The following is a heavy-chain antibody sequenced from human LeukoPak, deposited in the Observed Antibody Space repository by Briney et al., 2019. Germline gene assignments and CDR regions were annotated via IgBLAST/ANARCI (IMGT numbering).Heavy chain of an antibody. Sequence: SETLSLTCTVSGGSISSYYWSWIRQPPGKGLEWIGYIYYSGSTNYNPPLKSRVTISVDTSKDQFSLKLSSVTAADTAVYYCARALGATTIDWFDPWGQGTLVTVSS. V-gene: IGHV4-59*01. D-gene: IGHD1-26*01. CDR3: ARALGATTIDWFDP. J-gene: IGHJ5*02. CDR2: IYYSGST. CDR1: GGSISSYY.